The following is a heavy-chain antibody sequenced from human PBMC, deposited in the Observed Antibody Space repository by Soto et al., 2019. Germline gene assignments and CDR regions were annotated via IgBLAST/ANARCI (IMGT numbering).Heavy chain of an antibody. CDR2: INPNGGGT. D-gene: IGHD6-19*01. Sequence: ASLKFSCKSSGYAFIDHYIHWLRQAPGQGLDWMGWINPNGGGTKYSQKFQGRVTMTGDTAISTVYMDLIGLRAEDTAVYYCARIPKIAVAGTRFGYFDLWGRGTLVTVSS. V-gene: IGHV1-2*02. CDR3: ARIPKIAVAGTRFGYFDL. CDR1: GYAFIDHY. J-gene: IGHJ2*01.